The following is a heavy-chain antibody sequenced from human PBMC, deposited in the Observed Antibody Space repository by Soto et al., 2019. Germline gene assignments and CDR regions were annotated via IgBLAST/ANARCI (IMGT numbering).Heavy chain of an antibody. CDR2: IIPIFGTA. CDR1: GGTFSSYA. D-gene: IGHD6-19*01. J-gene: IGHJ4*02. Sequence: GASVKVSCKASGGTFSSYAISWVRQAPGQGLEWMGGIIPIFGTANYAQKFQGRVTITADESTSTAYMELSSLRSEDTAVYYCERSEGSIAVAGTTDYWGQGTLVTVSS. V-gene: IGHV1-69*13. CDR3: ERSEGSIAVAGTTDY.